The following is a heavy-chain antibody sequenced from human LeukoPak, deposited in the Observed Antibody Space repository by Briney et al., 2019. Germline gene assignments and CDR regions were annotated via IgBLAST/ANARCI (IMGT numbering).Heavy chain of an antibody. D-gene: IGHD3-10*01. CDR1: GGSISSYY. CDR3: ARSGRGSSAGFDY. J-gene: IGHJ4*02. Sequence: SQTLSLTCTVSGGSISSYYWSWIRQPLGKGLEWIGYIYYSGSTNYTPSLKSRVTISVDTSKNQFSLKLNSVTAADTAVYYCARSGRGSSAGFDYWGQGTLVTVSS. V-gene: IGHV4-59*01. CDR2: IYYSGST.